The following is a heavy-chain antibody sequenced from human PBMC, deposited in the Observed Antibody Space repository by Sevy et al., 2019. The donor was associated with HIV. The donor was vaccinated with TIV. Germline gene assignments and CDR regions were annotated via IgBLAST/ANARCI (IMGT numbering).Heavy chain of an antibody. Sequence: GGSLRLSCAASGFTFSSYWMTWVRQAPGKGLEWVANIKHDGSEKFYVDSVKGRFTISRDNANNSLFLQMNSLRAEDTAVYYCARPYRTDPFYYSGSSGYYYPSYFDNWAQGTLVTVSS. V-gene: IGHV3-7*01. J-gene: IGHJ4*02. D-gene: IGHD3-22*01. CDR1: GFTFSSYW. CDR2: IKHDGSEK. CDR3: ARPYRTDPFYYSGSSGYYYPSYFDN.